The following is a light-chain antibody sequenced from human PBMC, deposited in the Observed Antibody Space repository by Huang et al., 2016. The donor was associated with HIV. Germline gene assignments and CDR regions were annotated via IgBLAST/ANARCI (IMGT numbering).Light chain of an antibody. V-gene: IGKV1-39*01. CDR2: AAS. Sequence: DIQMTQSSSSLSASVGDRVTITCRASQTINTYLNWYQQKPGKAPKLLISAASSSQSGVPSRFSGSGSGTDFTLTINSLQPGDFATYYCQQSDSIPRTFGQGTRVEIK. CDR3: QQSDSIPRT. J-gene: IGKJ1*01. CDR1: QTINTY.